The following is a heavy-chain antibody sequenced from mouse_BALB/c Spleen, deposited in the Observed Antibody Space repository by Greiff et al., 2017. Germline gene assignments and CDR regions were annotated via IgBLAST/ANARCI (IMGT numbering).Heavy chain of an antibody. CDR1: GFTFSSYT. Sequence: EVKLVESGGGLVKPGGSLKLSCAASGFTFSSYTMSWVRQTPEKRLEWVATISSGGSYTYYPDSVKGRFTISRDNAKNTLYLQMSSLKSEDTAMYYCTRSYGSSSAMDYWGQGTSVTVSS. D-gene: IGHD1-1*01. CDR3: TRSYGSSSAMDY. CDR2: ISSGGSYT. J-gene: IGHJ4*01. V-gene: IGHV5-6-4*01.